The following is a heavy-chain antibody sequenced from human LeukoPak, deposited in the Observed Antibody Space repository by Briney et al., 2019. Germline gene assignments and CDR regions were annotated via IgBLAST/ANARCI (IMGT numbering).Heavy chain of an antibody. CDR3: ARDPIYYDSSGYTFDY. CDR2: MYYSGSS. V-gene: IGHV4-59*01. Sequence: SETLSLTCTVSGGSISSYYWNWIRQPPGKGLEWIGYMYYSGSSNYNPSLKSRVTISVDTSKNQFSLKLSSVTAADTAVYYCARDPIYYDSSGYTFDYWGQGTLVTVSS. J-gene: IGHJ4*02. D-gene: IGHD3-22*01. CDR1: GGSISSYY.